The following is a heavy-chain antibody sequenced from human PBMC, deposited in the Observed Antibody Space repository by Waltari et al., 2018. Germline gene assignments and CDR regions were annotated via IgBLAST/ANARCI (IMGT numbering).Heavy chain of an antibody. J-gene: IGHJ4*02. Sequence: QLQLQESGPGLVKPSETLSLTCTVSGGFIISSSYYWGWIRQPPGKGLEWIGSIYYSGSTYYNPSLESRVTISVDTSKNQFSLKLNSVTAADTAVYFCASITSSAVIPPSYWGQGTLVTVSS. CDR3: ASITSSAVIPPSY. CDR2: IYYSGST. D-gene: IGHD2-2*01. CDR1: GGFIISSSYY. V-gene: IGHV4-39*07.